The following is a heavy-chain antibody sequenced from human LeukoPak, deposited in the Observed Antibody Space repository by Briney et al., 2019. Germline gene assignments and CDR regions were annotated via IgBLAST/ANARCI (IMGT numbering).Heavy chain of an antibody. CDR1: GASVNNYF. D-gene: IGHD2-8*02. Sequence: SETLSLTCSVSGASVNNYFWTWVRQPPGKGLEWIGLIDNRGATYYNPSLTSRVPISVDASKNGFSLNLRSVAPADTAVYYCARGDESTGHHLTYSYYMDVWGKGITVTVS. CDR2: IDNRGAT. J-gene: IGHJ6*03. V-gene: IGHV4-59*02. CDR3: ARGDESTGHHLTYSYYMDV.